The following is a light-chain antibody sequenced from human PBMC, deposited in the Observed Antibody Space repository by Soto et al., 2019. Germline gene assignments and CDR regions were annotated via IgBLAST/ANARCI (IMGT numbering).Light chain of an antibody. Sequence: EIVLTQSPATLSLSPGERATLSCRASQSVSSYLAWYQQNPGQAPRLLIYDASNRATGIPARFSGSGSGTDFTLTISILEPEDFAVYYCQQRSNWLTFGGGTKVEIK. CDR2: DAS. V-gene: IGKV3-11*01. J-gene: IGKJ4*01. CDR1: QSVSSY. CDR3: QQRSNWLT.